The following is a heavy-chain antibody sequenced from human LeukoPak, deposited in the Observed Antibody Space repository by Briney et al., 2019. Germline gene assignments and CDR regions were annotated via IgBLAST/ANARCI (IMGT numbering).Heavy chain of an antibody. J-gene: IGHJ4*02. CDR2: LNPNSGYT. CDR1: GYTFTSLD. D-gene: IGHD2-15*01. V-gene: IGHV1-8*03. Sequence: GASVKVSCKASGYTFTSLDIYWVRQATGQGLEWMGWLNPNSGYTGYAQQFQGRVTITRYTAISTASMELTSLRSEDTAVYYCARGDGSPDYWGQGTLVTVSS. CDR3: ARGDGSPDY.